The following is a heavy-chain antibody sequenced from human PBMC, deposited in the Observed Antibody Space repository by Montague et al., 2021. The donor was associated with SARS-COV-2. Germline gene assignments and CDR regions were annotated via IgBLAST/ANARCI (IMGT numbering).Heavy chain of an antibody. CDR2: ISDSGSA. Sequence: SETLSLTCTVSGGSISSFYWSWFRQPPGKGLERIGYISDSGSANYNSTLTSRVTMSVDTSKNQFSLKVNSVTAADTAVYYCARHYSATLPAVYWGQGTLVTVSS. CDR1: GGSISSFY. CDR3: ARHYSATLPAVY. D-gene: IGHD2-15*01. J-gene: IGHJ4*02. V-gene: IGHV4-59*08.